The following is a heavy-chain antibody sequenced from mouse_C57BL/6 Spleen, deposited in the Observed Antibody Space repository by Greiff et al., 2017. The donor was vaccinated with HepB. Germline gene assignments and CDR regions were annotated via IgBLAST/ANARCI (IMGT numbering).Heavy chain of an antibody. J-gene: IGHJ4*01. V-gene: IGHV1-78*01. Sequence: QVQLKESDAELVKPGASVKISCKVSGYTFTDHTIHWMKQRPEQCLEWIGYIYPRDGSTKYNEKFKGKATLTADKSSSTAYMQLNSLTSEDSAVYFCARSDYYGSSKRFYAMDYWGQGTSVTVSS. D-gene: IGHD1-1*01. CDR2: IYPRDGST. CDR1: GYTFTDHT. CDR3: ARSDYYGSSKRFYAMDY.